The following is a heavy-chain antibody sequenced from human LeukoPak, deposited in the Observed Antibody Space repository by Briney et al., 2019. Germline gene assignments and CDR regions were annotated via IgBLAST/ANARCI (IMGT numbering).Heavy chain of an antibody. V-gene: IGHV4-59*01. CDR2: IYYSGNT. D-gene: IGHD2-2*01. CDR3: ARVRYCSTNRCYDREFDN. Sequence: PSETLSLTCTVSGGSISNYYWSWIRQPPGKGLEWIGDIYYSGNTNYNPSLKSRVTISVDTSKNQFSLKLNSVTAADTAVYYCARVRYCSTNRCYDREFDNWGQGTLVTVSS. CDR1: GGSISNYY. J-gene: IGHJ4*02.